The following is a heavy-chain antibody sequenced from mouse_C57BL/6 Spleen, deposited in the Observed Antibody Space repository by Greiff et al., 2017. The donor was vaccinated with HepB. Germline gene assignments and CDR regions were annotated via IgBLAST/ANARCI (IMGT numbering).Heavy chain of an antibody. V-gene: IGHV5-9-1*02. CDR2: ISSGGDYI. D-gene: IGHD1-1*01. CDR1: GFTFSSYA. J-gene: IGHJ1*03. CDR3: TRGAGYYGSSYAYFDV. Sequence: EVKVVESGEGLVKPGGSLKLSCAASGFTFSSYAMSWVRQTPEKRLEWVAYISSGGDYIYYADTVKGRFTISRDNARNTLYLQMSSLKSEDTAMYYCTRGAGYYGSSYAYFDVWGTGTTVTVSS.